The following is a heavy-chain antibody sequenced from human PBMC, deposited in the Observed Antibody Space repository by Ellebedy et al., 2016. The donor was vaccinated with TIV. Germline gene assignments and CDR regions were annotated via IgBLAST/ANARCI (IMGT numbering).Heavy chain of an antibody. D-gene: IGHD4-17*01. CDR1: GGPFSGYY. CDR3: ARGFMSADYARPGWDV. CDR2: INHSGST. V-gene: IGHV4-34*01. J-gene: IGHJ6*02. Sequence: SETLSLXXAVYGGPFSGYYWIWIRQPPGKGLEWIGEINHSGSTDYSPSLKSRVTISVHKSKNQFALKLSSVSAADTAVYYCARGFMSADYARPGWDVWGQGTTVTVSS.